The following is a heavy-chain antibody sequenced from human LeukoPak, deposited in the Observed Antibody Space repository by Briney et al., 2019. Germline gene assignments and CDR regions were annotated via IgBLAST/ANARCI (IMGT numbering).Heavy chain of an antibody. Sequence: TLSLTRTVSGGSHSSGGYYWSWIRQPPGKGLEWIGYICYSGSTYYNPSHKSRVTISVDTCKNQFSLKRSSVTAADTAVYYCARGRSNYYGMDVWGQGTTVTVSS. CDR2: ICYSGST. V-gene: IGHV4-31*03. CDR3: ARGRSNYYGMDV. CDR1: GGSHSSGGYY. D-gene: IGHD1-26*01. J-gene: IGHJ6*02.